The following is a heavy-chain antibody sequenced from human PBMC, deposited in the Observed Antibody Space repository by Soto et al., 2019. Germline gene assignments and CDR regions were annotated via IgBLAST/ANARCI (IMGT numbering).Heavy chain of an antibody. CDR3: ARDRYYDMAGRWFDP. D-gene: IGHD3-22*01. CDR1: GGSISSYY. Sequence: ASGTLSLTCPVSGGSISSYYWSWIRQPPGKGLEWIGYIYYSGSTNYNPSLKSRVTISVDTSKNQFSLKLSSVTAADTAVYYCARDRYYDMAGRWFDPWGQGTLVTVSS. CDR2: IYYSGST. V-gene: IGHV4-59*01. J-gene: IGHJ5*02.